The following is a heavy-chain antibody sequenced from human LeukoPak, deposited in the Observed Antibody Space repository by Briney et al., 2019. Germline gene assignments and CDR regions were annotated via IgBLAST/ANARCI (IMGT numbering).Heavy chain of an antibody. CDR3: ARELYSGYDFSPFDY. J-gene: IGHJ4*02. Sequence: VASVKLSCKASGYTFTGYYMHWVRQAPGQGLEWMGWINPNSGGTNYAQKFQGMVTITRDTSNSTPYMELSRLRSDDTAVYYCARELYSGYDFSPFDYWGQGTLVTVSS. D-gene: IGHD5-12*01. V-gene: IGHV1-2*02. CDR2: INPNSGGT. CDR1: GYTFTGYY.